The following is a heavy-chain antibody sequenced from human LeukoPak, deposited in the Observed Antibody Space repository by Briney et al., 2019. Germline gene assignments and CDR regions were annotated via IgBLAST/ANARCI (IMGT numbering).Heavy chain of an antibody. CDR3: ARDFRLGVVVGKVGFDY. V-gene: IGHV1-18*01. J-gene: IGHJ4*02. Sequence: GASVKVSCKASGYTFTSYGISWVRQAPGQGLEWMGWISAYNGNTNYAQKLQGRVTMTTDTSTSTAYMELSRLRSDDTAVYYCARDFRLGVVVGKVGFDYWGQGTLVTVSS. D-gene: IGHD2-21*01. CDR2: ISAYNGNT. CDR1: GYTFTSYG.